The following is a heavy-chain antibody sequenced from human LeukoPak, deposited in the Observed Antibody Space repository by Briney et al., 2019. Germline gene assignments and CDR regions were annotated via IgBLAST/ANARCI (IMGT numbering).Heavy chain of an antibody. V-gene: IGHV3-23*01. Sequence: QPGGSLRLSCVASGFTFSNYAMSWVRQAPGKGLELVSGIYGSDDKTVYGDAVKGRFTISRDNSKNTLYLQMNSPRADDTAVYYCAKTQGYYDAWGQGALVTVSS. CDR2: IYGSDDKT. CDR3: AKTQGYYDA. D-gene: IGHD2-15*01. CDR1: GFTFSNYA. J-gene: IGHJ5*02.